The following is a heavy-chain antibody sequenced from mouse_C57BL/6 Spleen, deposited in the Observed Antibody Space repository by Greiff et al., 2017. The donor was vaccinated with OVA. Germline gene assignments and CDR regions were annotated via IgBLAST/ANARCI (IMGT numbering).Heavy chain of an antibody. D-gene: IGHD1-1*01. Sequence: QVHVKQSGAELARPGASVKMSCKASGYTFTSYTMHWVKQRPGQGLEWIGYINPSSGYTKYNQKFKDKATLTADKSSSTAYMQLSSLTSEDSAVYYCASVGFITTVVATPYYAMDYWGQGTSVTVSS. J-gene: IGHJ4*01. CDR3: ASVGFITTVVATPYYAMDY. CDR2: INPSSGYT. CDR1: GYTFTSYT. V-gene: IGHV1-4*01.